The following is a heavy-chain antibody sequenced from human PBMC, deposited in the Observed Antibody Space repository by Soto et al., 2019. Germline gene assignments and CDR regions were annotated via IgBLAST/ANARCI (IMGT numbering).Heavy chain of an antibody. J-gene: IGHJ4*02. CDR2: ISGSGGST. CDR1: GFTFSSYA. CDR3: ARDYYDSSGYLAFLDY. Sequence: GGSLRISCAASGFTFSSYAMSWVRQAPGKGLEWVSAISGSGGSTYYADSVKGRFTISRDNSKNTLYLQMNSLRAEDTAVYYCARDYYDSSGYLAFLDYWGQGTLVTVSS. D-gene: IGHD3-22*01. V-gene: IGHV3-23*01.